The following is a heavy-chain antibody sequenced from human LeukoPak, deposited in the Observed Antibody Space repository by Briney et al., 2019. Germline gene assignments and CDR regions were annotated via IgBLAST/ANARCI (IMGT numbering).Heavy chain of an antibody. J-gene: IGHJ6*02. CDR3: GSRDKGYYYGLDV. D-gene: IGHD5-24*01. Sequence: GGSLRLPCVASGFIGSSNYMRWVRQARGKGLEWVSIISGGGNTYYADSVKDRFTISRDNSKSTLYLQMKSLRAEDTAVYYCGSRDKGYYYGLDVWGQGTTVTVS. V-gene: IGHV3-66*01. CDR2: ISGGGNT. CDR1: GFIGSSNY.